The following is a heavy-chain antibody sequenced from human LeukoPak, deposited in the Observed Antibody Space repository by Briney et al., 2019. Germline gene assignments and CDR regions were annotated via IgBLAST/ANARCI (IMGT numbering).Heavy chain of an antibody. CDR1: GYTFTSYD. Sequence: ASVKVSCKASGYTFTSYDINWVRQATGQGLEWMGWMNPNSGNTGYAQKFQGRVTITRNTSISTAYMELSSLRSEDTAVYYCARVRSVVVPAAIRTYYFDYWGQGTLVTVSS. CDR2: MNPNSGNT. CDR3: ARVRSVVVPAAIRTYYFDY. D-gene: IGHD2-2*02. V-gene: IGHV1-8*03. J-gene: IGHJ4*02.